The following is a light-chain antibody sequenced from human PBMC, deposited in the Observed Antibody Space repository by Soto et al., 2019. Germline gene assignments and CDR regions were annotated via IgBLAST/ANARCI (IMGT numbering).Light chain of an antibody. CDR1: QSVSNNY. V-gene: IGKV3-20*01. Sequence: EIVFTQSPGTLSLSPGERATLSCRASQSVSNNYLAWYQQKPGQAPRLLIHDAFMRATGIPDRFSGSGSGTDFTLTISRLEPEDFAVYYCHQYGNTLWTFGQGTKVDI. CDR2: DAF. J-gene: IGKJ1*01. CDR3: HQYGNTLWT.